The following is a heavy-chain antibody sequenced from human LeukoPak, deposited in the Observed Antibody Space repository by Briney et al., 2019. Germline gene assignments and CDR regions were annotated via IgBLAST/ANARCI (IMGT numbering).Heavy chain of an antibody. Sequence: GESLKISCKGSGYNFPSYWIAWVRQMPGKGLEWMGIIYPGDSDTRYSPSFQGQVTISADKSISTAYLQWSSLKASDSAMYYCARLGRGLVEAAGARGAFDIWGQGTTVTVSS. J-gene: IGHJ3*02. CDR2: IYPGDSDT. CDR3: ARLGRGLVEAAGARGAFDI. V-gene: IGHV5-51*01. D-gene: IGHD1-26*01. CDR1: GYNFPSYW.